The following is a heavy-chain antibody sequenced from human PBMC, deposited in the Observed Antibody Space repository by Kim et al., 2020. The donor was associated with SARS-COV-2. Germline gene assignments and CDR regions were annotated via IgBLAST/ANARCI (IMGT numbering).Heavy chain of an antibody. D-gene: IGHD6-13*01. J-gene: IGHJ5*02. V-gene: IGHV4-34*01. Sequence: SETLSLTCAVYGGSFSGYYWSWIRQPPGKGLEWIGEINHSGSTNYNPSLKSRVTISVDTSKNQFSLKLSSVTAADTAVYHCARGLIAAAGTVWFDPWGQGTLVTVSS. CDR3: ARGLIAAAGTVWFDP. CDR1: GGSFSGYY. CDR2: INHSGST.